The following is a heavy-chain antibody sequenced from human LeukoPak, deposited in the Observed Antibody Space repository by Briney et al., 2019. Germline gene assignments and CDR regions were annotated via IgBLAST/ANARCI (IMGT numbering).Heavy chain of an antibody. Sequence: APVSLSCKASGYTFISYGISWVRQAPGQGLEWMGWISAYSGTTKYTQKLRGRVTMTTETSTSTAYMELGSLRSDDTAVYYCARLRVINGDLDYWGQGTLVTVSS. CDR2: ISAYSGTT. V-gene: IGHV1-18*01. CDR1: GYTFISYG. CDR3: ARLRVINGDLDY. J-gene: IGHJ4*02.